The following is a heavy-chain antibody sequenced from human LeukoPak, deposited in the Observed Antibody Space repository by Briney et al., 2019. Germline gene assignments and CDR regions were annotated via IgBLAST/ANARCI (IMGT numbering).Heavy chain of an antibody. V-gene: IGHV4-59*01. CDR3: AREIGDSSSWYPHRGHFDY. CDR1: GGFISSYY. CDR2: IYYSGST. D-gene: IGHD6-13*01. J-gene: IGHJ4*02. Sequence: SETLSLTCTVSGGFISSYYWSWIRQPPGKGLEWIGYIYYSGSTNYNPSLKSRVTISVDTSKNQFSLKLSSVTAADTAVYYCAREIGDSSSWYPHRGHFDYWGQGTLVTVSS.